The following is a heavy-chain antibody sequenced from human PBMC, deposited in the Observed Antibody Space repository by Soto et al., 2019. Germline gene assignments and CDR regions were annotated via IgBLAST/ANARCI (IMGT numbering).Heavy chain of an antibody. D-gene: IGHD6-25*01. CDR1: GGTFSTYT. Sequence: QVHLVQSRAEVRKPGSSVKVSCKTSGGTFSTYTIYWVRQAPGQGLEWMGRIIPLFGTTKYAQNFQERVTITAEESTSTAYMELSSLRAEDTAVYYCARRLDDRADDDFDVWGEGTAVTVSA. V-gene: IGHV1-69*18. CDR3: ARRLDDRADDDFDV. J-gene: IGHJ3*01. CDR2: IIPLFGTT.